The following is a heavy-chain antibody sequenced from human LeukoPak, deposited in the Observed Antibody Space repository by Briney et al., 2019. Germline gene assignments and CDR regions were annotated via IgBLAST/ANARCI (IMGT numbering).Heavy chain of an antibody. V-gene: IGHV4-39*01. J-gene: IGHJ5*02. Sequence: PSETLSLTCTVSGGSISSSSYYWGWIRQPPGKGLEWIGSIYYSGSTYYNPSLKSRVTISVDTSKNQFSLKLSSVTAADTAVYYCATYGRSYYYGSGSYYKMLEFDHWGQGTLVTVSS. D-gene: IGHD3-10*01. CDR2: IYYSGST. CDR3: ATYGRSYYYGSGSYYKMLEFDH. CDR1: GGSISSSSYY.